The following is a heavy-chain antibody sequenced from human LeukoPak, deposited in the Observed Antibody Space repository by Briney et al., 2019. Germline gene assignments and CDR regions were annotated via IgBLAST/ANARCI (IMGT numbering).Heavy chain of an antibody. D-gene: IGHD1-26*01. V-gene: IGHV3-23*01. J-gene: IGHJ6*03. Sequence: PGGSLRLSCAASGFTLSSYAMSWVRQAPGKGLEWVSAISGSGGSTYYADSVKGRFTISRDNSKNTLYLQMNSQRAEDTAVYYCAKDFFGGSYAEYYYYMDVWGKGTTVTVSS. CDR1: GFTLSSYA. CDR2: ISGSGGST. CDR3: AKDFFGGSYAEYYYYMDV.